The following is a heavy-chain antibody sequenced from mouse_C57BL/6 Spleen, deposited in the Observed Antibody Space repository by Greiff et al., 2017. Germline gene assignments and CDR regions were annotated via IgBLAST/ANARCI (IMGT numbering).Heavy chain of an antibody. CDR2: IYPGDGDT. CDR3: ARSYYSNPSFDY. D-gene: IGHD2-5*01. Sequence: VQLQQSGPELVKPGASVKISCKASGYAFSSSWMNWVKQRPGKGLEWIGRIYPGDGDTNYNGKFKGKATLTADKSSSTAYMQLSSLTSEDSAVYFCARSYYSNPSFDYWGQGTTLTVSS. V-gene: IGHV1-82*01. J-gene: IGHJ2*01. CDR1: GYAFSSSW.